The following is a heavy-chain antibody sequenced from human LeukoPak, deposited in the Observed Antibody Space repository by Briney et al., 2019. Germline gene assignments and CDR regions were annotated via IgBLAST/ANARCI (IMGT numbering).Heavy chain of an antibody. CDR1: GGSISTDHYY. CDR3: ATGYTTGSDY. J-gene: IGHJ4*02. D-gene: IGHD1-1*01. CDR2: IYYTGAT. Sequence: PSQTLSLTCTVSGGSISTDHYYWAWIRQPPGKGLEWVASIYYTGATYYNLSLKSRLTISIDTSNNQFSLPLSSVRAADTAVYYCATGYTTGSDYWGQGTLVTVSS. V-gene: IGHV4-39*01.